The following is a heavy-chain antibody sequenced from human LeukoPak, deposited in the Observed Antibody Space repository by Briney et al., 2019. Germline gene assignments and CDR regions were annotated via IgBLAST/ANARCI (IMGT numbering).Heavy chain of an antibody. D-gene: IGHD6-13*01. J-gene: IGHJ3*02. V-gene: IGHV1-8*01. CDR3: SVLRRDIMRWYSGDKTDAFDI. Sequence: ASVKVSCKSSGYTFTRYDINWVRQAGGQGLEWMGWMNLKSGNKGYAQKLQGRVSMTRNTSRSSTYMELNSLRSEDTAVYYRSVLRRDIMRWYSGDKTDAFDIWGQGTMVTVSS. CDR2: MNLKSGNK. CDR1: GYTFTRYD.